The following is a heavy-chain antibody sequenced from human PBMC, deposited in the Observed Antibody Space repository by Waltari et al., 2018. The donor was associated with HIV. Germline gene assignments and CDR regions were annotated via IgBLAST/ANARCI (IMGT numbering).Heavy chain of an antibody. D-gene: IGHD4-17*01. V-gene: IGHV1-18*01. CDR1: GYTFTAYR. CDR3: AREDYGDPFRY. CDR2: INPYDGNT. J-gene: IGHJ4*02. Sequence: QVPLVQAGAEVKKPWAAVTVPCKASGYTFTAYRIRWVRQAPGQGLGWMGGINPYDGNTNSAQHLQGRVTITTDTSTGTAYVEMRSLRSDDTDVYYCAREDYGDPFRYWGQGTLVTVSS.